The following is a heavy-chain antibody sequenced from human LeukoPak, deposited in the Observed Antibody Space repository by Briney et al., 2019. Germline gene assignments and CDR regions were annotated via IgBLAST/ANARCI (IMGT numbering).Heavy chain of an antibody. CDR2: IYYSGST. V-gene: IGHV4-59*01. Sequence: SETLSLTCTVSGGSISSYYWSWIRQPPGKGLEWIGYIYYSGSTNYNPSLKSRVTISVDTSKNQFSLKLSSVTAADTAVYYCARVERVAAAGYYFDYWGQGTLVTVSS. J-gene: IGHJ4*02. CDR1: GGSISSYY. D-gene: IGHD6-13*01. CDR3: ARVERVAAAGYYFDY.